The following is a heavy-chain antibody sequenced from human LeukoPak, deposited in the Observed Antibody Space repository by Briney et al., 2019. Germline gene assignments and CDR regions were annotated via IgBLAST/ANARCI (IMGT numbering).Heavy chain of an antibody. Sequence: ASVKVSCKASGYTFTGYYMHWVRQAPGQGLEWMGWINPNSGGTNYAQKLQGRVTMTTDTSTSTAYMELRSLRSDDTAVYYCGRTYYYDSSGYYYPRWFDPWGQGTLVTVSS. CDR2: INPNSGGT. CDR3: GRTYYYDSSGYYYPRWFDP. CDR1: GYTFTGYY. J-gene: IGHJ5*02. D-gene: IGHD3-22*01. V-gene: IGHV1-2*02.